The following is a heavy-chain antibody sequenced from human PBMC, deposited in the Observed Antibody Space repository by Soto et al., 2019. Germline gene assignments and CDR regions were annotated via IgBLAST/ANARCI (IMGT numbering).Heavy chain of an antibody. V-gene: IGHV1-69*12. CDR1: GGTFSSYA. D-gene: IGHD2-21*02. J-gene: IGHJ2*01. CDR3: ARGPGVVVTADWYFDL. CDR2: IIPIFGTA. Sequence: QVQLVQSGAEVKKPGSSVKVSCKASGGTFSSYAISWVRQAPGQGLEWMGGIIPIFGTANYAQKFQGRVTVTADEPTSTAYMELSSLRSEDTAVYYCARGPGVVVTADWYFDLWGRGTLVTVSS.